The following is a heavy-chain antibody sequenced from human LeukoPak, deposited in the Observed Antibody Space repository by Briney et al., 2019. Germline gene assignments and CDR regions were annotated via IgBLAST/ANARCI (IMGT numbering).Heavy chain of an antibody. V-gene: IGHV4-30-4*01. CDR1: GGSISSGDYH. D-gene: IGHD3-10*01. J-gene: IGHJ5*02. CDR3: ARGFGAGNYYYGWFDP. CDR2: IHDSGST. Sequence: SETLSLTCTVSGGSISSGDYHWNWIRQPPGKGLEWIGFIHDSGSTYYNPSLKSRIIISRDVSKKQFSLELSSVTAADTAVYYCARGFGAGNYYYGWFDPWGQGTLVTVSS.